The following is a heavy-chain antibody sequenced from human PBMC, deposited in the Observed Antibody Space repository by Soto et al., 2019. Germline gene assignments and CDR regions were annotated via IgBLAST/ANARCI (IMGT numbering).Heavy chain of an antibody. D-gene: IGHD3-10*01. V-gene: IGHV4-34*01. CDR1: GGSFSGYY. CDR2: INHSGST. Sequence: SETLSLTCAVYGGSFSGYYWSWIRQPPGKGLEWIGEINHSGSTNYNPSLKSRVTISVDTSKNQFSLKLSSVTAADTAVYYCASFGRGGRLSQTNWFDPWGQGTLVTVSS. CDR3: ASFGRGGRLSQTNWFDP. J-gene: IGHJ5*02.